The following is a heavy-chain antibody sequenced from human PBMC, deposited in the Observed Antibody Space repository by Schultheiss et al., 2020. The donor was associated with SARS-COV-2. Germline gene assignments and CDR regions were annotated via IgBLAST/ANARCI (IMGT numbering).Heavy chain of an antibody. CDR3: ARYYSFYYAMDV. CDR2: INPNSGGT. V-gene: IGHV1-2*02. J-gene: IGHJ6*02. CDR1: GYTFTGYY. Sequence: ASVKVSCKASGYTFTGYYMHWVRQAPGQGLEWMGWINPNSGGTNYAQKFQGRVTVTTDTSTNTAYMELTSLRSDDTAVYYCARYYSFYYAMDVWGQGTTVTVSS.